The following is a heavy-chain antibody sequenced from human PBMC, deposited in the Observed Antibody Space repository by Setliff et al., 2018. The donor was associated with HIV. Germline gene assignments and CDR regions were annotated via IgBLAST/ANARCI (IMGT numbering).Heavy chain of an antibody. V-gene: IGHV1-18*01. CDR2: ISAYNGNT. CDR1: GYTFTSYG. J-gene: IGHJ6*02. CDR3: ARGYSAAGTLYYYGMDV. D-gene: IGHD6-13*01. Sequence: ASVKVSCKASGYTFTSYGISWVRQAPGQGLEWMGWISAYNGNTKYAQKLQGRVTMTTDTSTSTAYMELRSLRSDDTAVYYCARGYSAAGTLYYYGMDVWGQGTTVTVSS.